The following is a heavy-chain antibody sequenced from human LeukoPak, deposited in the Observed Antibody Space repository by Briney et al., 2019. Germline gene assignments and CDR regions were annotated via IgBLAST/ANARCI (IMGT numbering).Heavy chain of an antibody. CDR3: ARDTLSVVVPAAIQSAPDHYYYGMDV. V-gene: IGHV1-69*13. D-gene: IGHD2-2*01. Sequence: SSVPVCCKASGGILSRYAISGVRQAPGQGLEWMGVIVPIFDKTDYAQRFQGRVTITADESTSTVYMEVSSLTSEDTGVYYCARDTLSVVVPAAIQSAPDHYYYGMDVWGKGTTVTVSS. CDR1: GGILSRYA. J-gene: IGHJ6*04. CDR2: IVPIFDKT.